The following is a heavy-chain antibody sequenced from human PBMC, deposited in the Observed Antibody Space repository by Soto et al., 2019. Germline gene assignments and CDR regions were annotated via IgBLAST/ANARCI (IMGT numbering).Heavy chain of an antibody. CDR2: LKSKPDGGTT. J-gene: IGHJ4*02. CDR1: GFDFSKAW. Sequence: EVQLVESGGGFVKPGGCLRLSCTASGFDFSKAWGNWVRQAPGKGLEWVGRLKSKPDGGTTDYAAPVKGRFTLSRDDSKNTFYLQMSSLNTEDTAVYYCAAGTGRTDLDYWGQGTLVTVSS. V-gene: IGHV3-15*01. CDR3: AAGTGRTDLDY. D-gene: IGHD2-2*01.